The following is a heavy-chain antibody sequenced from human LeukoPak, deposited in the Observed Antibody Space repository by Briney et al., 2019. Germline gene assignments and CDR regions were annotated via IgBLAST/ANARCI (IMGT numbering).Heavy chain of an antibody. CDR3: ARVLGGYFSSNSCPYYLDY. CDR1: DYSISSGYY. CDR2: IYHSGST. J-gene: IGHJ4*02. V-gene: IGHV4-38-2*02. D-gene: IGHD2-2*01. Sequence: SETLSLTCTVSDYSISSGYYWGWIRQPPGKGLEWIGSIYHSGSTYYNPSLKSRVTISVDTSKNQFSLKLSSVTAADTAVYYCARVLGGYFSSNSCPYYLDYWGQGNLVTVSS.